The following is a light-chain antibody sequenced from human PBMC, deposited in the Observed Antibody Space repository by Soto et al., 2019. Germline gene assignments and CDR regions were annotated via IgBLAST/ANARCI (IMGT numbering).Light chain of an antibody. CDR3: QQYAGSRT. Sequence: EIVMTQSPATLSVSPGERATLSCRASQSLRSDLAWYQQKPGQAPRLLIYGASSRATGIPDRFSGSGSGTDFTLTISRLEPEDFAVYYCQQYAGSRTFGQGTKVDIK. CDR2: GAS. V-gene: IGKV3-20*01. CDR1: QSLRSD. J-gene: IGKJ1*01.